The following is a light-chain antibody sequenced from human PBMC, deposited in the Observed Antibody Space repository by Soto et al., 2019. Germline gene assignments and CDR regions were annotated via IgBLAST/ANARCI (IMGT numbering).Light chain of an antibody. Sequence: EIVLTQSPGTLSLSPGARATLSCRASQSVSSSYLTWFQQKPGQAPRLLIYGASNRATGIPDRFSGSGSGTDFTLTISRLEPEDFAVYYCQQYGSPWPFGQGTKVEIK. CDR2: GAS. CDR3: QQYGSPWP. V-gene: IGKV3-20*01. CDR1: QSVSSSY. J-gene: IGKJ1*01.